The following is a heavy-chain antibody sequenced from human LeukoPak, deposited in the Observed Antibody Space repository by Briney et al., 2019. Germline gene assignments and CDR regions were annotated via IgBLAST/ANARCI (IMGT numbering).Heavy chain of an antibody. D-gene: IGHD5-18*01. J-gene: IGHJ6*03. CDR3: ASSGLGYSYGSQSPSSYMDV. CDR2: IIPIFGTA. Sequence: SVSVSCKASGGTFSSYAISWVRQAPGQGVEGMGGIIPIFGTANYAQKFQGRVTITADKSTTTAYMDLSSLTSEDTAVYYCASSGLGYSYGSQSPSSYMDVWGKATTVTVSS. V-gene: IGHV1-69*06. CDR1: GGTFSSYA.